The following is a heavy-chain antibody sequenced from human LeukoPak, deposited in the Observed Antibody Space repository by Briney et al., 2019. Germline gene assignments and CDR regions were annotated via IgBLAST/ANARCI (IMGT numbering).Heavy chain of an antibody. D-gene: IGHD5-12*01. V-gene: IGHV3-23*01. Sequence: GGSLRLSCAASGFTFSSYAMSWVRQAPGKGLEWVSAISGSGGSAYYADSVKGRFTISRDNSKNTLYLQMNSPRAEDTAVYYCAKGALSGYELIFDYWGQGTLVTVSS. CDR2: ISGSGGSA. J-gene: IGHJ4*02. CDR3: AKGALSGYELIFDY. CDR1: GFTFSSYA.